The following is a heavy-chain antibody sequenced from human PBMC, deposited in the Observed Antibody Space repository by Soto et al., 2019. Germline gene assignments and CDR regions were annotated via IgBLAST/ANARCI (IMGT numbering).Heavy chain of an antibody. CDR2: IYHSGST. V-gene: IGHV4-38-2*01. CDR1: GYSISSGYY. J-gene: IGHJ4*02. CDR3: ARITIFGVDGDYFDY. D-gene: IGHD3-3*01. Sequence: SETLSLTCAVSGYSISSGYYWGWIRQPPGKGLEWIGSIYHSGSTYYNPSLKSRVTISVDTSKNQFSLKLSSVTAADTAVYYCARITIFGVDGDYFDYWGQGTLVTVSS.